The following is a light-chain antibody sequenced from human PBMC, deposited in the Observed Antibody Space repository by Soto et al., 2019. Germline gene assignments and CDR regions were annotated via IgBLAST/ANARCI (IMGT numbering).Light chain of an antibody. CDR1: PSVSSS. CDR2: DTS. V-gene: IGKV3-11*01. CDR3: QQRGSWPLT. J-gene: IGKJ4*01. Sequence: DIVLTQSPVTLSLSPGERVTVSCRASPSVSSSLSWYQQKPGQDPRILCYDTSIRATGIPARFSGSGSWTDFTLTICSQGPEVFAVYHCQQRGSWPLTLGGGAKEESK.